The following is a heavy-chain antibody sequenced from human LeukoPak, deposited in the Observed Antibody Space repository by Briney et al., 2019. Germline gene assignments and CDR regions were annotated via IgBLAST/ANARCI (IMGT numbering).Heavy chain of an antibody. V-gene: IGHV3-20*04. J-gene: IGHJ6*03. CDR2: INWNGDST. D-gene: IGHD6-13*01. Sequence: GRSLRLSCAASGFTFDDYGMSWVRQAPGKELEWVSGINWNGDSTGYADSVKGRFTISRDNAKNSLYLQMNSLRAEDTALYYCARDVSSPHLYYYYYMDVWGKGTTVTVSS. CDR1: GFTFDDYG. CDR3: ARDVSSPHLYYYYYMDV.